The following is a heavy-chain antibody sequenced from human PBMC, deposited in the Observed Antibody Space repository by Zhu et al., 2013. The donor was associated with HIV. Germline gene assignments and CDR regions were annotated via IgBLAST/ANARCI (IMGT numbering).Heavy chain of an antibody. CDR3: ARGSGAVAGIFYCYGLDV. J-gene: IGHJ6*02. CDR2: MNPRTGET. D-gene: IGHD6-19*01. CDR1: GYTFTNYH. V-gene: IGHV1-8*01. Sequence: QVQLVQSGAEVKKPGASVKVSCEASGYTFTNYHITWVRQATGRGLEWVGWMNPRTGETAYAQKLQGRVTLTRDTSIDTAYMDLNGLKSDDTAFYYCARGSGAVAGIFYCYGLDVWGQGTTVTVSS.